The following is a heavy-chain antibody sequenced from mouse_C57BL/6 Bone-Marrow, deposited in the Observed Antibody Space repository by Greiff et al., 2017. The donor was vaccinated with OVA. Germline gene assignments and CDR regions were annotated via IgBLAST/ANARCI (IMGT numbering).Heavy chain of an antibody. D-gene: IGHD1-1*01. V-gene: IGHV1-64*01. J-gene: IGHJ1*03. CDR3: ARWDYGSSWYFDV. CDR1: GYTFTSYW. CDR2: IHPNSGST. Sequence: QVHVKQSGAELVKPGASVKLSCKASGYTFTSYWMHWVKQRPGQGLEWIGMIHPNSGSTNYNEKFKSKATLTVDKSSSTAYMQLSSLTSEDSAVYYCARWDYGSSWYFDVWGTGTTVTVSS.